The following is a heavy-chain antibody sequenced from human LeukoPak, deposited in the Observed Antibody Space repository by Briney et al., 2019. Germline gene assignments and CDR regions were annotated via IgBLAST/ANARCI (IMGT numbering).Heavy chain of an antibody. V-gene: IGHV3-48*03. CDR2: ISSSGSTI. Sequence: GGSLRLSCAASGFTFSSYEMNWVRQAPGKGLEWVSYISSSGSTIYYADSVKGRFTIPRDNAKNSLYLQMNSLRAEDTAVYYCARKGLRIAGFDPWGQGTLVTVSS. J-gene: IGHJ5*02. D-gene: IGHD1-26*01. CDR3: ARKGLRIAGFDP. CDR1: GFTFSSYE.